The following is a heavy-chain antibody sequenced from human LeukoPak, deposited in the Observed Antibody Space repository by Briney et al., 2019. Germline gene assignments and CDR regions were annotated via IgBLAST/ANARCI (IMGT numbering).Heavy chain of an antibody. CDR1: GGSISSYY. CDR2: ISGSGGST. CDR3: ARELVQEGGGFDI. V-gene: IGHV3-23*01. D-gene: IGHD6-13*01. J-gene: IGHJ3*02. Sequence: ETLSLTCTVSGGSISSYYWSWLRQPPGKGLEWVSGISGSGGSTYYADSVKGRFTISRDNSKDTLYLQMNSLRAEDTAVYYSARELVQEGGGFDIWGQGTMVTVSS.